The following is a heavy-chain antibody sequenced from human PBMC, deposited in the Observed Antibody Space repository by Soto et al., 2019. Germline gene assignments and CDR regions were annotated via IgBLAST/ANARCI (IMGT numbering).Heavy chain of an antibody. V-gene: IGHV2-5*02. CDR3: AHRATMTIFGLIIDNGIWFDP. CDR2: IYLDGDK. Sequence: QINLIESGPTLVKPTQTLTLTCTFSGFSLSTSGAAVGWVRQPPGRALEWLALIYLDGDKRYNASLGNRLTITKDTSMNQVVLTLTNLDHADTATYYCAHRATMTIFGLIIDNGIWFDPWGQGTRVIVSS. J-gene: IGHJ5*02. CDR1: GFSLSTSGAA. D-gene: IGHD3-3*01.